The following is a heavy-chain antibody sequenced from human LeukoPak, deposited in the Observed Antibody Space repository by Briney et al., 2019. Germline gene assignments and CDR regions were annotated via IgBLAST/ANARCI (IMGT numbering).Heavy chain of an antibody. CDR3: ANTRRGRPYYGMDV. CDR1: GFTVSSNY. D-gene: IGHD3-10*01. Sequence: SGGSLRLSCAASGFTVSSNYMSWVRQAPGKGLEWVSVIYSGGSTYYADSVKGRFTISRDNSKNTLYLQMNSLRAEDTAVYYCANTRRGRPYYGMDVWGQGTTVTVSS. J-gene: IGHJ6*02. V-gene: IGHV3-66*01. CDR2: IYSGGST.